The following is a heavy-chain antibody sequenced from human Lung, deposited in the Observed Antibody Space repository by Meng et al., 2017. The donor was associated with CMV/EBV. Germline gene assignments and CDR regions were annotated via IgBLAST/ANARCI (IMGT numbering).Heavy chain of an antibody. Sequence: SVKVSCKASGGTFSSYTISWVRQAPGQGLEWMGRIIPILGIANYAQKFQGRVTITADKSTSTACMELSSLRSEDTAVYYCAINIVVVPAADFHYYYYGMDVWGQGXTVTV. D-gene: IGHD2-2*01. V-gene: IGHV1-69*02. CDR1: GGTFSSYT. CDR2: IIPILGIA. J-gene: IGHJ6*02. CDR3: AINIVVVPAADFHYYYYGMDV.